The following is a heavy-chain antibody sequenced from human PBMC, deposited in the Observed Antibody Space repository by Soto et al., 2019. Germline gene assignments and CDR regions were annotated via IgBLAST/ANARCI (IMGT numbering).Heavy chain of an antibody. V-gene: IGHV3-53*01. CDR2: LYDLDGS. CDR1: GFTISGKKY. J-gene: IGHJ3*01. D-gene: IGHD1-1*01. CDR3: ATWHEREHAYDV. Sequence: GGSLRLSCAAFGFTISGKKYVAWVRQAPGKGLEWVSALYDLDGSFYAASVKGRFTTSSDSSKTTVYLQMNDQRPDDTAVYYCATWHEREHAYDVWGQGTTVTVSS.